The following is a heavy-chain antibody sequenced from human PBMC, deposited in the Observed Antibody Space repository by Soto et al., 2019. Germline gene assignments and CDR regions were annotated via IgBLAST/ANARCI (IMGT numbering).Heavy chain of an antibody. D-gene: IGHD3-10*01. CDR2: IIPICGTA. Sequence: QVQLVQSGAEVKKPGSSVKVSCKASGGTFSSYAISWVRQAPGQGLEWMGGIIPICGTANYAQKFQGRVTITADESTSTAYMELSSLRSEDTAVYYCERLRITMVRGARAGMDVWGQGTTGTVSS. J-gene: IGHJ6*02. V-gene: IGHV1-69*01. CDR1: GGTFSSYA. CDR3: ERLRITMVRGARAGMDV.